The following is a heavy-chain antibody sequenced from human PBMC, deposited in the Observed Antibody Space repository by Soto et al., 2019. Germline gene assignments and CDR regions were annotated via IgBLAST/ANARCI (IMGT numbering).Heavy chain of an antibody. CDR1: GYTFTSYA. D-gene: IGHD2-2*01. CDR2: INTGNGNT. V-gene: IGHV1-3*04. CDR3: ARSLIVVVPSARGARFDP. Sequence: SVKVSCKASGYTFTSYAMHWVRQAPGQRREWMGWINTGNGNTKYSQKFQGRVTITRVTSASTAYMELSSLRSEDTAVYYCARSLIVVVPSARGARFDPWGQGTLVTVSS. J-gene: IGHJ5*02.